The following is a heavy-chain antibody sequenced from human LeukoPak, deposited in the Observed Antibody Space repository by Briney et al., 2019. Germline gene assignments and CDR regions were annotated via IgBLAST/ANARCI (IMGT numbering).Heavy chain of an antibody. D-gene: IGHD3-10*01. CDR2: ISGSGGST. CDR1: GFTFSSYG. J-gene: IGHJ4*02. Sequence: GGSLRLSCAASGFTFSSYGMSWVRQAPGKGLEWVSAISGSGGSTYYADSVKGRFTISRDNAKNSLYLQMNSLRAEDTAVYYCARDPRYGSGSYWGQGTLVTVSS. V-gene: IGHV3-23*01. CDR3: ARDPRYGSGSY.